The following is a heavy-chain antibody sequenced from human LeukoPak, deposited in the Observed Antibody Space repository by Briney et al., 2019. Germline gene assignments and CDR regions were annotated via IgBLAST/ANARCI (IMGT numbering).Heavy chain of an antibody. D-gene: IGHD2-2*01. CDR2: ISYDGSNK. CDR3: AKDLRVYCSSTSCQSTLDY. J-gene: IGHJ4*02. CDR1: GFTFSSYG. Sequence: GGSLRLSCAASGFTFSSYGMHWVRQAPGKGLEWVAVISYDGSNKYYADSVKGGFTISRDNSKNTLYLQMNSLRAEDTAVYYCAKDLRVYCSSTSCQSTLDYWGQGTLVTVSS. V-gene: IGHV3-30*18.